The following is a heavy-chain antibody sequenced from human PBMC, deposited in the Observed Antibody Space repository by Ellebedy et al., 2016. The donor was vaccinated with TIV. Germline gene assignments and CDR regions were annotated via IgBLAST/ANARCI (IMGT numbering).Heavy chain of an antibody. Sequence: PGGSLRLSCAASGFTFTSYAMSWVRQAPGKGLEWVSSLSGSGGRADYADSVKGRFTISRDNSKNTLYLQMNSLRAGDTAVYYCAKGTQWLGRTCFYYWGQGTLVTVSS. V-gene: IGHV3-23*01. CDR1: GFTFTSYA. J-gene: IGHJ4*02. CDR2: LSGSGGRA. D-gene: IGHD6-19*01. CDR3: AKGTQWLGRTCFYY.